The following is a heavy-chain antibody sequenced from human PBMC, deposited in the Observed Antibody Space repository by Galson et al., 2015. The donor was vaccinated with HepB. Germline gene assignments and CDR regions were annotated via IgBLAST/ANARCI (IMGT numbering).Heavy chain of an antibody. Sequence: SLRLSCAVSGFTFSRFAMHWVRQAPGKGLEYVSGISSDGGRTYHADSVKGRFTISRDNSKNTVYLQMSTLRAEDTAVYYCVKDLEGMGYHDTSVIKHWGQGTLVTVSS. V-gene: IGHV3-64D*06. CDR2: ISSDGGRT. D-gene: IGHD3-22*01. J-gene: IGHJ1*01. CDR1: GFTFSRFA. CDR3: VKDLEGMGYHDTSVIKH.